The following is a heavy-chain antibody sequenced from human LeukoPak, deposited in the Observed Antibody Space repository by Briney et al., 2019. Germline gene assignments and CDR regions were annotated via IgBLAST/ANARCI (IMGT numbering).Heavy chain of an antibody. Sequence: SETLSLTCTVSGGSISSYYWSWIRQPAGKGLEWIGRIYTSGSTNYNPSLKRRLTILVDTSKNQFSMKLSSVTAADTAVYYCARERTSSSSYGVDYWGQGTLVTAS. CDR3: ARERTSSSSYGVDY. V-gene: IGHV4-4*07. CDR1: GGSISSYY. D-gene: IGHD6-13*01. CDR2: IYTSGST. J-gene: IGHJ4*02.